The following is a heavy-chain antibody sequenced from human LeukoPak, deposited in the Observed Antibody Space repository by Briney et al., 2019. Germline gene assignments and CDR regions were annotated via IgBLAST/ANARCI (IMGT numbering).Heavy chain of an antibody. J-gene: IGHJ4*02. CDR3: ARGMATANTGFDY. CDR2: INPNSGGT. Sequence: ASVKVSCKASGYTFTGYYMHWVRQAPGQGLEWMGWINPNSGGTNYAQKFQGRVTMTRDTSISTAYMELSRLGSDDTAVYYCARGMATANTGFDYWGQGTLVTVSS. V-gene: IGHV1-2*02. D-gene: IGHD5-24*01. CDR1: GYTFTGYY.